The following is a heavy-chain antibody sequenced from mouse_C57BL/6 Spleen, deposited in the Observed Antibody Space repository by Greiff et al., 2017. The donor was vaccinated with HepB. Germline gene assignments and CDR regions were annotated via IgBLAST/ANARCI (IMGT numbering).Heavy chain of an antibody. J-gene: IGHJ4*01. Sequence: DVKLVESGGGLVKPGGSLKLSCAASGFTFSDYGMHWVRQAPEKGLEWVAYISSGSSTIYYADTVKGRFTISRDNAKNTLFLQMTSLRSEDTAMYYCARDDYDDAGYAMDYWGQGTSVTVSS. V-gene: IGHV5-17*01. CDR2: ISSGSSTI. D-gene: IGHD2-4*01. CDR1: GFTFSDYG. CDR3: ARDDYDDAGYAMDY.